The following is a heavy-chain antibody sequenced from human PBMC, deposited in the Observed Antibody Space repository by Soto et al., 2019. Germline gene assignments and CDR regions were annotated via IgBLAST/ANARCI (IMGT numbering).Heavy chain of an antibody. Sequence: GGSLRLSCTASGFTVSSNYMSWVRQAPGKGLEWVSVIYSGGSTYYADSVKGRFTISRDNSKNTLYLQMNSLRAEDTAVYYCARYEYSSSWYGWFDSWGQGTRVAVFS. CDR1: GFTVSSNY. CDR3: ARYEYSSSWYGWFDS. J-gene: IGHJ5*01. V-gene: IGHV3-66*01. CDR2: IYSGGST. D-gene: IGHD6-13*01.